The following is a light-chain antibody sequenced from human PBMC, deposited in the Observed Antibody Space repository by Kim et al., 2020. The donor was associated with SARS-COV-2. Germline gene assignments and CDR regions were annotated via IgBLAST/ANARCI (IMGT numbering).Light chain of an antibody. CDR2: ATY. CDR1: QYISNF. CDR3: LQHKSYPYT. V-gene: IGKV1-17*03. Sequence: SASAGDSVNISCRACQYISNFLAWFQQTPGKVPTRLIYATYSLQSGVPSRYSGSGSGTEYSLTISSLQPEDFATYYCLQHKSYPYTLGQGTKLEI. J-gene: IGKJ2*01.